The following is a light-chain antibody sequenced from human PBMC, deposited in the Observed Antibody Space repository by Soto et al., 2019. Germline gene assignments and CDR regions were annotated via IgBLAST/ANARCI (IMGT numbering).Light chain of an antibody. Sequence: QSVLAQPASVSGSPGQSITISCTVGSYNFVSWYQQHPSKAPKVLIYEVSKRPSGVSDRFSGSKSGNTASLTISGLQAEDEADYYCCSDAGRSTYVFGTGNKVTVL. CDR1: GSYNF. J-gene: IGLJ1*01. CDR2: EVS. V-gene: IGLV2-23*02. CDR3: CSDAGRSTYV.